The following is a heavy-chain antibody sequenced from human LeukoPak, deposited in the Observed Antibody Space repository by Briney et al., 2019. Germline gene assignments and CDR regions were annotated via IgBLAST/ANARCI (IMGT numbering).Heavy chain of an antibody. D-gene: IGHD6-13*01. CDR2: ISGSGGST. CDR3: AKEGRGTAAGTREFDY. J-gene: IGHJ4*02. Sequence: GGSLRLSCAASGFTFSSYAMSWVRQAPGKGLEWVSAISGSGGSTYYADSVKGRFTISRDNSKNTLYLQMNSLRAEDTAVYYCAKEGRGTAAGTREFDYWGQGTLVAVSS. CDR1: GFTFSSYA. V-gene: IGHV3-23*01.